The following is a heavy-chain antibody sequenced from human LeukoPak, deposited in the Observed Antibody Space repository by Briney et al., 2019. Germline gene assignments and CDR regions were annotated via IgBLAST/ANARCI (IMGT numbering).Heavy chain of an antibody. CDR2: IKSKTDDGTT. Sequence: PGGSLRLSCAASGFTFSNAWMNWVRQAPGKGLEWVGRIKSKTDDGTTDYAAPVKGRFTISRDDSKNTLYLQMNSLKTEDTAVYYCTTGEEEGPAPGFDYWGQGTLVTVSS. V-gene: IGHV3-15*07. J-gene: IGHJ4*02. CDR1: GFTFSNAW. CDR3: TTGEEEGPAPGFDY. D-gene: IGHD3-10*01.